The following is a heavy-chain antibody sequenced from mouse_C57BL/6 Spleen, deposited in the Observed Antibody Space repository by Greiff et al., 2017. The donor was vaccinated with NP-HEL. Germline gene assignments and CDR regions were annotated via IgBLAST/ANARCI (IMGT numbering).Heavy chain of an antibody. V-gene: IGHV3-1*01. D-gene: IGHD4-1*01. J-gene: IGHJ1*03. CDR1: GYSITSGYD. CDR2: ISYSGST. CDR3: ARAPGTGYFDV. Sequence: EVQVVESGPGMVKPSQSLSLTCTVTGYSITSGYDWHWIRHFPGNKLEWMGYISYSGSTNYNPSLKSRISITHDTSKNHFFLKLNSVTTEDTATYYCARAPGTGYFDVWGTGTTVTVSS.